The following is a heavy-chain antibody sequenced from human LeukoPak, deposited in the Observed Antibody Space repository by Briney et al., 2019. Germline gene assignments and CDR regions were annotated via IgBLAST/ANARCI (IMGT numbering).Heavy chain of an antibody. CDR2: ISETGYST. CDR3: AKGATSSGWSFFDY. Sequence: GGSLRLSCAASGFTFSSYGMGWVRQAAGKGLEWVSSISETGYSTYYADSVKGRFTISRDNSKNTLYLQMNSLRVEDTATYYCAKGATSSGWSFFDYWGQGTLVTVSS. D-gene: IGHD6-19*01. V-gene: IGHV3-23*01. CDR1: GFTFSSYG. J-gene: IGHJ4*02.